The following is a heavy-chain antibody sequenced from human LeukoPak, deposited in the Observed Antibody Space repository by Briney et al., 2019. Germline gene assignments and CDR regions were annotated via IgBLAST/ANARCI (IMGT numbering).Heavy chain of an antibody. D-gene: IGHD6-13*01. V-gene: IGHV3-30*04. CDR3: ARDGDRYSSSWFDY. J-gene: IGHJ4*02. Sequence: GGSLRLSCAASGFTFGSYAMHWVRQAPGKGLEWVAVISYDGSNKYYADSVKGRFTISRDNSKNTLYLQMNSLRAEDAAVYYCARDGDRYSSSWFDYWGQGTLVTVSS. CDR2: ISYDGSNK. CDR1: GFTFGSYA.